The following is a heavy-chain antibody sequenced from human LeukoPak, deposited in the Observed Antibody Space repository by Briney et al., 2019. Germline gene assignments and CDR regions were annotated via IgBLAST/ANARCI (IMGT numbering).Heavy chain of an antibody. D-gene: IGHD3-3*02. J-gene: IGHJ4*02. Sequence: TGGSLRLSCAASGFTFSSYAMHWVRQAPGKGLEWVAVISYDGSNKYYADSVKGRFTISRDNSKNTLYLQMNSLRAEDTAVYYCARVSSDYWGQGTLVTVSS. V-gene: IGHV3-30-3*01. CDR1: GFTFSSYA. CDR3: ARVSSDY. CDR2: ISYDGSNK.